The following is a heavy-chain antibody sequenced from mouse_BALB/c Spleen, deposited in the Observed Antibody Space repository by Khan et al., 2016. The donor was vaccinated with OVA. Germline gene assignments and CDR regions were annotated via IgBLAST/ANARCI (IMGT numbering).Heavy chain of an antibody. V-gene: IGHV1-5*01. D-gene: IGHD2-1*01. CDR1: GYTFTSYW. Sequence: IQLVQSGTVLARPGASVKMSCKASGYTFTSYWMHWVKQRPGQGLEWIGAIYPGNSDTNYNQKFKGKAKLTAVTSTSTAYMELNSLTNEDSAVYYCTRNGYGNYESWDYWGQGTTLTVSS. CDR3: TRNGYGNYESWDY. CDR2: IYPGNSDT. J-gene: IGHJ2*01.